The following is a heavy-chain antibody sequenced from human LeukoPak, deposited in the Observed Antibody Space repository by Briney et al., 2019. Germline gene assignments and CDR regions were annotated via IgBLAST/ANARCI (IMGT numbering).Heavy chain of an antibody. D-gene: IGHD1-26*01. Sequence: GESLKISCKGSGYTFTNYWIGWVRQMPGKGLEFMGIIYPGDSDTRYSPSFQGQVTISVDKSINTAYLQWSSLKASDTAMYYCAASGSSPYYFDYWGQGTLVTVSS. CDR1: GYTFTNYW. CDR2: IYPGDSDT. V-gene: IGHV5-51*03. CDR3: AASGSSPYYFDY. J-gene: IGHJ4*02.